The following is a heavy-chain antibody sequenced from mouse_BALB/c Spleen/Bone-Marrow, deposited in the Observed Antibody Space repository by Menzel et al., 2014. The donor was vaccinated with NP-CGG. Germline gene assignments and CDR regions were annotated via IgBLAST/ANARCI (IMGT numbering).Heavy chain of an antibody. Sequence: QVQLKESEAELAGPGASVKMSCKASGYTFTRYTMHWVKQRPGQGLEWIGYINPSSGYTNYNQKFKDKATLTADKSSSTAYMQLSSLTSEDSAVHYCARGGNYVWFAYWGQGSLVTVSA. CDR1: GYTFTRYT. D-gene: IGHD2-1*01. V-gene: IGHV1-4*01. CDR2: INPSSGYT. CDR3: ARGGNYVWFAY. J-gene: IGHJ3*01.